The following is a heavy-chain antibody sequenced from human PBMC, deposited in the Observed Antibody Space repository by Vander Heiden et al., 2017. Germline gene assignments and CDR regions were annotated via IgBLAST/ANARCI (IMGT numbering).Heavy chain of an antibody. CDR3: ARDHGYGGNSRGIDY. D-gene: IGHD4-17*01. V-gene: IGHV4-31*03. CDR1: GCSISSGGYY. CDR2: IYYSGST. J-gene: IGHJ4*02. Sequence: QVQLQESGPGLVKPSQTLSLACIVSGCSISSGGYYWSWLRQHPGKGLEWIGYIYYSGSTYYNPSLKSRVTISVDTSKNQFSLKLSSVTAADTAVYYCARDHGYGGNSRGIDYWGQGTLVTVSS.